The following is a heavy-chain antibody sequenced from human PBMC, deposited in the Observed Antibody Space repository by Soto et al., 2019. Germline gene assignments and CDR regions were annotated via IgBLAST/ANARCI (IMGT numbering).Heavy chain of an antibody. J-gene: IGHJ5*02. Sequence: ASVKVSCKASGYIFTDYYMHWVRQAPGQELGWMGWINPNSGDTNYAQKFQGRVTMTTVTSTSTAYMELRSLRSDDTAVYYCARDIVATIGEDWFDPWGQGTLVTVSS. V-gene: IGHV1-2*02. D-gene: IGHD5-12*01. CDR3: ARDIVATIGEDWFDP. CDR1: GYIFTDYY. CDR2: INPNSGDT.